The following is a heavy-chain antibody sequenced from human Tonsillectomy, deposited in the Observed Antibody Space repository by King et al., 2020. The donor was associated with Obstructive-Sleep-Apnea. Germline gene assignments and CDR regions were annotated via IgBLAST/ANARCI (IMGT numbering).Heavy chain of an antibody. Sequence: VQLVQSGAEGKKPGASVKVSCKASGYTFTNYDINWVRQATGQGLEWMGWMNPNSGNTAFTQKFQGRVTMTRNTSISTAYMELSSLRSEATAVYYCTRGRYCSGGSCNLDLWGQGTMVTVSS. J-gene: IGHJ3*01. V-gene: IGHV1-8*01. D-gene: IGHD2-15*01. CDR2: MNPNSGNT. CDR1: GYTFTNYD. CDR3: TRGRYCSGGSCNLDL.